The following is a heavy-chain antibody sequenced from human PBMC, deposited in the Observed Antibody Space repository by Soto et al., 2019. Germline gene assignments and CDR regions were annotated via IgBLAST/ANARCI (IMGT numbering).Heavy chain of an antibody. V-gene: IGHV4-4*02. CDR2: INQSGSP. Sequence: QVQLQESGPGLVKPSGTLSLTCAVSSGTISSSNWWTWARQPPGKGLEWIGEINQSGSPNYNPPLRSRVTISVDKSKSQFFLKLSSVTAADTAIYYCAGLGMVAAHREFDPWGQGTRVTVSS. CDR1: SGTISSSNW. CDR3: AGLGMVAAHREFDP. J-gene: IGHJ5*02. D-gene: IGHD2-15*01.